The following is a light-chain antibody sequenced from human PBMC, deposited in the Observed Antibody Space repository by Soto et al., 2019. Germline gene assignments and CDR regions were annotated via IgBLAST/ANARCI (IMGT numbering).Light chain of an antibody. CDR2: DGY. CDR3: QQYDTYFRYT. Sequence: DIQMTQSPSSLSASVGDRVTVTCRANQYIFQWVAWYQQKPGKAPKLLIYDGYTLESGVPSRFSGSGSGTEFTLTIGSLQPDDFANYYCQQYDTYFRYTFGQGTKLDIK. V-gene: IGKV1-5*01. J-gene: IGKJ2*01. CDR1: QYIFQW.